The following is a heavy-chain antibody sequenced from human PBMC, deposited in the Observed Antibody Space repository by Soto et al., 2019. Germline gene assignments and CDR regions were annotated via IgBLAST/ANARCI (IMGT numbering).Heavy chain of an antibody. D-gene: IGHD3-22*01. CDR1: GGSFSSGSYC. CDR2: IYYSGST. V-gene: IGHV4-31*03. J-gene: IGHJ4*01. Sequence: SETLSLTCTVSGGSFSSGSYCWSWIRQHPGKGLEWIGYIYYSGSTYYNPSLKSRVTMSADTSKNQFSLKLSSVTAADTAVYNCARLGDYYQTFDYWGHGTLVTVSS. CDR3: ARLGDYYQTFDY.